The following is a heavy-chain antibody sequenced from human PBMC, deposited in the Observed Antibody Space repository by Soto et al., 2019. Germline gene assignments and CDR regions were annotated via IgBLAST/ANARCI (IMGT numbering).Heavy chain of an antibody. CDR2: IIPIFGTA. CDR3: ARDVDYSNPTKWFDP. Sequence: SVKVSCKSSGGTFSSYAISWVRQAPGQGLEWMGGIIPIFGTANYAQKFQGRVTITADESTSTAYMEPSSLRSEDTAVYYCARDVDYSNPTKWFDPWGQGTLVTVSS. CDR1: GGTFSSYA. D-gene: IGHD4-4*01. J-gene: IGHJ5*02. V-gene: IGHV1-69*13.